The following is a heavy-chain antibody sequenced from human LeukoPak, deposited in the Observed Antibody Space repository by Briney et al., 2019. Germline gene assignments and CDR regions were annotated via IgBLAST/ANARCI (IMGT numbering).Heavy chain of an antibody. CDR1: GGSISGYY. CDR3: AREDPPLY. J-gene: IGHJ4*02. CDR2: IYYSGST. V-gene: IGHV4-59*01. Sequence: SETLSLTCTVSGGSISGYYWSWIRQPPGKGLEWIGYIYYSGSTNYNPSLKSRVTISVDTSKNQFSLKLSSVTAADTAAYYCAREDPPLYWGQGTLVTVSS.